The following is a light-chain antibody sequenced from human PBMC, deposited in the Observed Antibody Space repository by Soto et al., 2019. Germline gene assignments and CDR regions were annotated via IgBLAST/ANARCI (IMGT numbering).Light chain of an antibody. CDR1: QSVSSN. J-gene: IGKJ1*01. CDR2: GAF. V-gene: IGKV3-15*01. CDR3: QQYNNWPPAT. Sequence: EIVMTQSPATLSVSPGERATLSCRASQSVSSNLAWYQQKPGQAPRLLIYGAFNRATGIPGRFSGSGSGTEFTLIISSLQSEDFAVYYCQQYNNWPPATFGQGTKVDIK.